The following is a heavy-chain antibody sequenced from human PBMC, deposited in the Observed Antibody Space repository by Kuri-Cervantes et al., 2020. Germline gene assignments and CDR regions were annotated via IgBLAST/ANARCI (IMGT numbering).Heavy chain of an antibody. D-gene: IGHD1-1*01. V-gene: IGHV1-18*01. CDR1: GYTFTSYG. J-gene: IGHJ6*02. Sequence: ASVKVSCKASGYTFTSYGISWVRQAPGQGLEWMGWISAYNGNTNYAQKLQGRVTMTTDTSTSTAYMELRSLRSDDTAVYYCARDWNDGVSDYYYGMDVWGQGTTVTVSS. CDR3: ARDWNDGVSDYYYGMDV. CDR2: ISAYNGNT.